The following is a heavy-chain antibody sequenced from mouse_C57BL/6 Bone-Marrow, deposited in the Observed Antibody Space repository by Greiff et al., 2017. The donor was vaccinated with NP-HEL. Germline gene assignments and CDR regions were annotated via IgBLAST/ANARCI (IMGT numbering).Heavy chain of an antibody. CDR2: IRNKANGYTT. J-gene: IGHJ2*01. CDR1: GFTFTDYY. CDR3: ARYIHYSNYRSFFDY. V-gene: IGHV7-3*01. Sequence: EVQLVESGGGLVQPGGSLSLSCAASGFTFTDYYMSWVRQPPGKALEWLGFIRNKANGYTTEYSASVKGRFTISRDNSQSILYLQMNALRAEDSATYYCARYIHYSNYRSFFDYWGQGTTLTVSS. D-gene: IGHD2-5*01.